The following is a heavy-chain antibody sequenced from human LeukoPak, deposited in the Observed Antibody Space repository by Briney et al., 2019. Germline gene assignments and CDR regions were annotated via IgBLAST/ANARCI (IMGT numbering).Heavy chain of an antibody. CDR1: GYTFTSYD. CDR3: ARGPNYDVWSGYAIDY. V-gene: IGHV1-8*01. D-gene: IGHD3-3*01. J-gene: IGHJ4*02. Sequence: VKGFRQASGYTFTSYDIKWVRQATGQGLEWMGWMNPNSGNTGYAQKFQGRVTMTRHTSISTAYMELSSLRSEDTAVYYCARGPNYDVWSGYAIDYWGQGTLVTVSS. CDR2: MNPNSGNT.